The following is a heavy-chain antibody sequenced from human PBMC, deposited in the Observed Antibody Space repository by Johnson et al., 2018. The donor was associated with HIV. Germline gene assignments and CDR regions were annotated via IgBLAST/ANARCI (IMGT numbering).Heavy chain of an antibody. CDR2: IYSGGTT. J-gene: IGHJ3*02. D-gene: IGHD3-22*01. V-gene: IGHV3-53*01. Sequence: EVQLLESGGGLIQPGGSLRLSCAASGFTVSSNYMTWVRQAPGKGLEWVSVIYSGGTTYYADSVKGRFTISRDNSKNTLYLQMNSLRAEDTAVYFCARVYDSSGYLSAFDIWGQGTVVSVSS. CDR1: GFTVSSNY. CDR3: ARVYDSSGYLSAFDI.